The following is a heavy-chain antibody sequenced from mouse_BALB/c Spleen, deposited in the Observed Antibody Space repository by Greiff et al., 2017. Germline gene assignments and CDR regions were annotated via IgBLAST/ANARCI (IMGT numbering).Heavy chain of an antibody. V-gene: IGHV1-55*01. J-gene: IGHJ4*01. D-gene: IGHD2-3*01. CDR1: GYNFTSYW. CDR2: IYPGSGST. Sequence: QVQLQQPGAELVKPGTSVKLSCKASGYNFTSYWINWVKLRPGQGLEWIGDIYPGSGSTNYNEKFKSKATLTVDTSSSTAYMQLSSLASEDSAVYYCARRDGYSSMDYWGQGTSVTVSS. CDR3: ARRDGYSSMDY.